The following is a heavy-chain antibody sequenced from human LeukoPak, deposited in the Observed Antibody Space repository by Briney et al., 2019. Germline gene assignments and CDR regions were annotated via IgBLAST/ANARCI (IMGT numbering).Heavy chain of an antibody. Sequence: VAPVKVSCKASGYTFTSYGISWVRQAPRQGLEWMGWISAYNGNTNYAQKLQGRVTMTTDTSTSTAYMELRSLRSDDTAVYYCARFTFWSGYYPFDYWGQGTLVTVSS. CDR1: GYTFTSYG. D-gene: IGHD3-3*01. CDR2: ISAYNGNT. CDR3: ARFTFWSGYYPFDY. V-gene: IGHV1-18*01. J-gene: IGHJ4*02.